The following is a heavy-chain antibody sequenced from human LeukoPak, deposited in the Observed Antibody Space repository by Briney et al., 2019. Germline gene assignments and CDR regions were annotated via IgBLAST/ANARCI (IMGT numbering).Heavy chain of an antibody. CDR2: ISAYNGNT. D-gene: IGHD5-12*01. Sequence: ASVKVSCKASGYTFTSYGISWVRQAPGQGREWMGWISAYNGNTNYAQKLQGRVTMTIDTSTSTAYMELRSLRSDDTAVYYCARIPQWLLEYYMDVWGKGTTVTISS. V-gene: IGHV1-18*01. J-gene: IGHJ6*03. CDR1: GYTFTSYG. CDR3: ARIPQWLLEYYMDV.